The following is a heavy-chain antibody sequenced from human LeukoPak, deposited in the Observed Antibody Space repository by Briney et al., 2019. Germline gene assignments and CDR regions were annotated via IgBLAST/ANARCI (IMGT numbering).Heavy chain of an antibody. D-gene: IGHD3-16*01. CDR2: IYYSGST. CDR3: ARVGEYHLEVDY. CDR1: GGSISSSSYY. Sequence: SETLSLTCTVSGGSISSSSYYWGWIRQPPGKGLEWIGSIYYSGSTYYNPSLKSRVTISVDTSKNQFSLKLSSVTAADTAVYYCARVGEYHLEVDYWGQGTLVTVSS. J-gene: IGHJ4*02. V-gene: IGHV4-39*01.